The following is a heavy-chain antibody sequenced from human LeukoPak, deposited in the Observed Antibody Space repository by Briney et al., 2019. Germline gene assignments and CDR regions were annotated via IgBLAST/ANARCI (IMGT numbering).Heavy chain of an antibody. CDR2: ISYDGSNE. D-gene: IGHD3-3*01. J-gene: IGHJ6*02. Sequence: GRSLRLSCVASGFTFSSYTMHWVRQAPGKGLEWVAVISYDGSNEYYADFVKGRFTISRDNSKHTMLLQMNSLRAEDTALYYCARGSLGVLIWKATYGMDVWGQGTTVTVSS. CDR1: GFTFSSYT. V-gene: IGHV3-30-3*01. CDR3: ARGSLGVLIWKATYGMDV.